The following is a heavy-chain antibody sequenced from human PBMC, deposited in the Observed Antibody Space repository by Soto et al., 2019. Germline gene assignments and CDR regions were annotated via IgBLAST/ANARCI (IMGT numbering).Heavy chain of an antibody. Sequence: PSETLSLTCTVSGGSISSGDYYWSWIRQPPGKGLEWIGYIYYSGSTYYNPSLKSRVTISVDTSKNQFSLKLSSVTAADTAVYYCARAALGYYYDSSGHFDYWGQGTLVTVSS. V-gene: IGHV4-30-4*01. J-gene: IGHJ4*02. D-gene: IGHD3-22*01. CDR1: GGSISSGDYY. CDR2: IYYSGST. CDR3: ARAALGYYYDSSGHFDY.